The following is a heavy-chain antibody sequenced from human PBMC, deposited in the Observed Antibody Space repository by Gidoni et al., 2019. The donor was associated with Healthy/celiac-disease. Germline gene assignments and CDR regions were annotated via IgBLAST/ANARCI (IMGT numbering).Heavy chain of an antibody. V-gene: IGHV3-21*01. J-gene: IGHJ4*02. D-gene: IGHD2-2*01. CDR2: ISSSSSYI. Sequence: EVQLVESGGGLVKPGGSLRLSCAASGFTFSSYSMNWVRQAPGKGLEWVSSISSSSSYIYYADSVKGRFTISRDNAKNSLYLQMNSLRAEDTAVYYCARDGPDIVVVPAASLDYWGQGTLVTVSS. CDR3: ARDGPDIVVVPAASLDY. CDR1: GFTFSSYS.